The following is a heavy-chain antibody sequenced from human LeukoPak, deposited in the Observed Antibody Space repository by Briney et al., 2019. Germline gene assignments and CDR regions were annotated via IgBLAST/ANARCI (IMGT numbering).Heavy chain of an antibody. D-gene: IGHD3-22*01. V-gene: IGHV3-23*01. CDR3: AKEDYYDNSGVDY. Sequence: PGGSLRLSCGTSGFTFDGYAMSWVRQAPGKGLEWVSTISHGGGSRYYADSVKGRFTISRDNSKNTLYLQMNSLRAEDTAVYYCAKEDYYDNSGVDYWGQGTLVTVSS. J-gene: IGHJ4*02. CDR2: ISHGGGSR. CDR1: GFTFDGYA.